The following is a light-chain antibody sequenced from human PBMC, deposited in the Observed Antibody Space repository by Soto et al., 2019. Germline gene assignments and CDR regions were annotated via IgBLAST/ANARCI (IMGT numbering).Light chain of an antibody. CDR2: DAS. Sequence: EIVLTQSPATLSLSPGERATLSCRASRSVNSFLAWYQQKPGQAPRLLIYDASNRATGIPARFSGSGSETDFTLTISSLEPEDFAVYYCQQRSSWPVTFGQGTRLEIK. J-gene: IGKJ5*01. V-gene: IGKV3-11*01. CDR3: QQRSSWPVT. CDR1: RSVNSF.